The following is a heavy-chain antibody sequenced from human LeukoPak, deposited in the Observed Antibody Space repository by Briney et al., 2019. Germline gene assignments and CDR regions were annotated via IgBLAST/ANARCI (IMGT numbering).Heavy chain of an antibody. D-gene: IGHD3-3*01. CDR1: GGSFSGYY. V-gene: IGHV4-34*01. J-gene: IGHJ2*01. Sequence: PSETLSLTCAVYGGSFSGYYWSWIRQPPGKGLEWIGEINHSGSTNYNPSLKSRVTISVDTSKNQFSLKLSSVTAADTAVYYCARMTILWYFDLWGRGTLVTVSS. CDR3: ARMTILWYFDL. CDR2: INHSGST.